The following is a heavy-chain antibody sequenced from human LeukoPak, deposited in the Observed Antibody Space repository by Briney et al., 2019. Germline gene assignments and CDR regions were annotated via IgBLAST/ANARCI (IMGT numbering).Heavy chain of an antibody. CDR1: GYTCTSYG. CDR2: IGPNNGNT. J-gene: IGHJ4*02. V-gene: IGHV1-18*01. CDR3: ARSGQWLLYFDY. D-gene: IGHD6-19*01. Sequence: ASVKVSCKASGYTCTSYGISWVRQAPGQGLEWMGWIGPNNGNTNYAQNLQGRVTMTTDTSTGTAYMELRSLRSDDTAVYYCARSGQWLLYFDYWGQGTLVTVSS.